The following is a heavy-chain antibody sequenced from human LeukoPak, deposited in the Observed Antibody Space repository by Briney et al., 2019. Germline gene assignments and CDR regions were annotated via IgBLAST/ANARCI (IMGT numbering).Heavy chain of an antibody. CDR2: IYHSGST. J-gene: IGHJ4*02. CDR3: ARAMAATQSFDY. CDR1: GSSISSGGYS. V-gene: IGHV4-30-2*01. D-gene: IGHD2-15*01. Sequence: SETLSLTCAVSGSSISSGGYSWSWIRQPPGKGLEWIGYIYHSGSTYYNPSLKSRVTISVDRSKNQFSLKLSSVTAADTAVYYCARAMAATQSFDYWGQGTLVTVSS.